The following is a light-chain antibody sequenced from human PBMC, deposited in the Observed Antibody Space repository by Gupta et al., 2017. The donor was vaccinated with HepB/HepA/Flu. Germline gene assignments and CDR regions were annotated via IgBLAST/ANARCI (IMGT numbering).Light chain of an antibody. CDR1: QSISSY. Sequence: DIQMTQSPSSLSASVGDRVTITCRASQSISSYLNWYQQKPGKAPKILIYAASSLQSGVPSRFSGSGSGTDFTLTIIRLQPEDFATYYCQQSESTPRTFGQGTKVEIK. V-gene: IGKV1-39*01. CDR3: QQSESTPRT. CDR2: AAS. J-gene: IGKJ1*01.